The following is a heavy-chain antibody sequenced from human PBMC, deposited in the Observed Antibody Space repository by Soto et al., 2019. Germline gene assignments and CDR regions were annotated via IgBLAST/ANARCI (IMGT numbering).Heavy chain of an antibody. CDR3: ARDHNFDTTGYPLDS. CDR2: IYYTGNT. CDR1: GDSIGSYY. V-gene: IGHV4-59*01. D-gene: IGHD3-22*01. Sequence: SETLCLTCTVSGDSIGSYYWSWIRQPPGKGLEWIGYIYYTGNTDYNPSLNSRVTISLDTSKNQFSLKLTSVTAADTAVYYCARDHNFDTTGYPLDSWGQGSLVTVSS. J-gene: IGHJ4*02.